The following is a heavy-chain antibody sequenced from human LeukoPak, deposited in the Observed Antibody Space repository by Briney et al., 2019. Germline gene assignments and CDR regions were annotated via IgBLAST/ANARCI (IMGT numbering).Heavy chain of an antibody. CDR1: GYSFTCQW. J-gene: IGHJ6*02. V-gene: IGHV5-51*01. CDR3: ARWMFYYGSGVFHYHGMDV. D-gene: IGHD3-10*01. CDR2: IYTADSDT. Sequence: GESLKFSCTGSGYSFTCQWIGWVPPMPGKGLEGLGIIYTADSDTKYSPSFQGQVTISADKSITTAYLQWSSLKASDTAIYYCARWMFYYGSGVFHYHGMDVWGQGTTVTVSS.